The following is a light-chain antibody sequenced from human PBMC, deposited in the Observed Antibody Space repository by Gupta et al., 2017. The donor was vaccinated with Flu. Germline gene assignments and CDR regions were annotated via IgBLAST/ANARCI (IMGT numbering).Light chain of an antibody. V-gene: IGKV3-15*01. CDR2: GAT. CDR3: QQENNRHSGST. Sequence: EIVMTQSPATLSVSPGERATLSCRASQSVSRNLAWYQQKPGQAPWRLIYGATTRATDIQARFSGSGGGTEFNITINSRQLEDCAVYYSQQENNRHSGSTFGQGTKVEIK. CDR1: QSVSRN. J-gene: IGKJ2*01.